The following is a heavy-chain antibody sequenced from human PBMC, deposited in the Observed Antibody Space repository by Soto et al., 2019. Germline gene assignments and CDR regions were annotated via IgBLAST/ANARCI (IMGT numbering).Heavy chain of an antibody. CDR1: GFMFRSYA. D-gene: IGHD1-26*01. J-gene: IGHJ4*02. Sequence: QVQLVESGGGVVQPGRSLRLSCAASGFMFRSYAMHWVRQAPGKGLEWVAVQTYDGSNKYYADSVKGRFTISRDNSNNTLYLHMNSLRAEDTAVYYCARAGGLLVDYWGQGTLVTVSS. CDR2: QTYDGSNK. CDR3: ARAGGLLVDY. V-gene: IGHV3-30-3*01.